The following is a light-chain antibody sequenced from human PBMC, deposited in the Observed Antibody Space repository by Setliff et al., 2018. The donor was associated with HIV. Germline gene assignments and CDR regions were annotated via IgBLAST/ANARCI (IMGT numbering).Light chain of an antibody. CDR3: AAWDDSLNAVYV. J-gene: IGLJ1*01. CDR1: SSNIGSNS. V-gene: IGLV1-44*01. Sequence: QSALTQPPSASGTPGQRVTISCSGSSSNIGSNSVNWYQQLPGTAPKLLIYSNNQRPSGIPARFSGSKSGTSASLAISGLQSEDEADYYCAAWDDSLNAVYVFGTGTKVTGL. CDR2: SNN.